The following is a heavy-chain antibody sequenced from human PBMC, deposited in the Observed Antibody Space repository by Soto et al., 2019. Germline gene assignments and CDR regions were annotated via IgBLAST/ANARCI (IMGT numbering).Heavy chain of an antibody. D-gene: IGHD6-19*01. CDR3: AKELRSSGWFDWFDP. Sequence: QVQLVESGGGVVQPGRSLRLSCVASGFTLSNTGMHWVRQAPGKGLEWVAMISHDGSNTYYGDSVKGRFTISRDNSWSTLYLQMDSLRPEDPAVYYCAKELRSSGWFDWFDPWGQGTLVTVSS. CDR1: GFTLSNTG. CDR2: ISHDGSNT. J-gene: IGHJ5*02. V-gene: IGHV3-30*18.